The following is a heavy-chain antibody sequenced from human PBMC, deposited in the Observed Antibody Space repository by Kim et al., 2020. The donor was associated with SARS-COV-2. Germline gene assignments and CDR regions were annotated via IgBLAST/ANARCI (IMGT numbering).Heavy chain of an antibody. J-gene: IGHJ4*02. CDR3: ASTSSGGFDY. CDR2: IYYSGST. D-gene: IGHD3-10*01. Sequence: SETLSLTCTVSGGSISSGGYYWSWIRQHPGKGLEWIGYIYYSGSTYYNPSLKSRVTISVDTSKNQFSLKLSSVTAADTAVYYCASTSSGGFDYWGQGTLVTVSS. V-gene: IGHV4-31*03. CDR1: GGSISSGGYY.